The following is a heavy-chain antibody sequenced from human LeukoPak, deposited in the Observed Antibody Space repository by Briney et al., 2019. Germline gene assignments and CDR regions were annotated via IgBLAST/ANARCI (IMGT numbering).Heavy chain of an antibody. V-gene: IGHV4-39*07. CDR1: GGSISSSSYY. CDR3: ARGCTNGVCYSY. J-gene: IGHJ4*02. D-gene: IGHD2-8*01. CDR2: IYYSGST. Sequence: SETLSLTCTVSGGSISSSSYYWGWIRQPPGKGLEWIGSIYYSGSTYYNPSLKSRVTISVDTSKNQFSLKLSSVTAADTAVYYCARGCTNGVCYSYWGQGTLVTVSS.